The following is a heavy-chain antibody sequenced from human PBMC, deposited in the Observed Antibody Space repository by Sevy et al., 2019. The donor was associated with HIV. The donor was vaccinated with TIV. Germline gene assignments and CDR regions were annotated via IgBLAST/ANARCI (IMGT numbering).Heavy chain of an antibody. CDR3: AASVGSGLN. CDR2: IIPILGTA. J-gene: IGHJ4*02. D-gene: IGHD1-26*01. CDR1: GNTFNNYI. Sequence: ASVKVSCKASGNTFNNYIFSWVRQAPGQGLEWMGRIIPILGTANYAQKFQDRVTITADESTSTAYLELSSLTSEDTALNYCAASVGSGLNWGQGTLVTVSS. V-gene: IGHV1-69*13.